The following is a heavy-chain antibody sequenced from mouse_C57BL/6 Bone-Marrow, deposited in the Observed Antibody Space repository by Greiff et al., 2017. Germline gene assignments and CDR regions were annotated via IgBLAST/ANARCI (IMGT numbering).Heavy chain of an antibody. J-gene: IGHJ4*01. Sequence: QVQLKQSGAELVRPGTSVKMSCKASGYTFTNYWIGWAKQRPGHGLEWIGDIYPGGGYTNYNEKFKGKATLTEDKSSSTAYMQFSSLTSEDSAIYYCARLETGTYAMDYWGQGTSVTVSS. CDR2: IYPGGGYT. D-gene: IGHD4-1*01. CDR1: GYTFTNYW. V-gene: IGHV1-63*01. CDR3: ARLETGTYAMDY.